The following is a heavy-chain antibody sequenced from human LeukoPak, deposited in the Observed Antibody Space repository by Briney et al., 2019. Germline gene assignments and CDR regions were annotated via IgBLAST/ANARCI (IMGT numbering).Heavy chain of an antibody. CDR2: ISGSGGTT. CDR3: AKGGRWDYYDSSH. D-gene: IGHD3-22*01. CDR1: GLTFSSYA. J-gene: IGHJ3*01. V-gene: IGHV3-23*01. Sequence: GGSLRLSCAASGLTFSSYAMTWVRQAPGKGLEWVSGISGSGGTTYYADSVKGRFTIPRDNSKNTLYLQMNSLRVEDTAVYYCAKGGRWDYYDSSHWGQGTMVTVSS.